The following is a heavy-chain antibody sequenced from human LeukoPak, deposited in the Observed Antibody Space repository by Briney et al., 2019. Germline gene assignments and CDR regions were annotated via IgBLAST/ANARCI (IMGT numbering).Heavy chain of an antibody. CDR1: GGSFSGYY. Sequence: PSETLSLTCAVYGGSFSGYYWSWIRQPPGKGLEWIGEINHSGSTNYNPSLKSRVTISVDTSKNRFSLKLSSVTAADTAVYYCARDLSGYDYAAGAFDIWGQGTMVTVSS. CDR2: INHSGST. J-gene: IGHJ3*02. CDR3: ARDLSGYDYAAGAFDI. V-gene: IGHV4-34*01. D-gene: IGHD5-12*01.